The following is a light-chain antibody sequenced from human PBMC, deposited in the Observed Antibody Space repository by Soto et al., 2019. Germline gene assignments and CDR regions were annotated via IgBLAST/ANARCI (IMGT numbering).Light chain of an antibody. CDR1: SSDVGAYNY. J-gene: IGLJ2*01. V-gene: IGLV2-14*01. CDR2: DVG. CDR3: SSYTTSSTLE. Sequence: QSVLTQPASVSGSPGQSITISCAGTSSDVGAYNYVSWYQQHAGKAPKLIVYDVGNRPSGVSNRFSGSKSGNTASLTISGLQAEDEADYYCSSYTTSSTLEFGGGTKLTVL.